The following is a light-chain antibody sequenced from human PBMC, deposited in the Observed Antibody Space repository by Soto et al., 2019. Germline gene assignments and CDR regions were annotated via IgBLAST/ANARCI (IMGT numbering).Light chain of an antibody. CDR1: NMGSKS. J-gene: IGLJ2*01. CDR3: QVWDSSSDRDVV. V-gene: IGLV3-21*04. CDR2: YDS. Sequence: SYELTQPPSVSVAPGKTARITCGGTNMGSKSVHWYQQKPGQAPVLVIYYDSDRPSGIPERFSGSNSGNTATLTISRVEAGDEADYYCQVWDSSSDRDVVFGGGTKLTVL.